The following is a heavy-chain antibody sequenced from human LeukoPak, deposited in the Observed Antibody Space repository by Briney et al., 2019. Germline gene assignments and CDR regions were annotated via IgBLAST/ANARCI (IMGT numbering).Heavy chain of an antibody. CDR2: IYYSGST. Sequence: SETLSLTCTVSGGSISSYYWSWIRQPPGKGLEWIGYIYYSGSTNYNRSLKSRVTISVDTSKNQFSLKLSSVTAADTAVYYCARDGGRAYYDFRSGYYHSVDVWGKGTTVTVSS. CDR3: ARDGGRAYYDFRSGYYHSVDV. D-gene: IGHD3-3*01. J-gene: IGHJ6*04. V-gene: IGHV4-59*01. CDR1: GGSISSYY.